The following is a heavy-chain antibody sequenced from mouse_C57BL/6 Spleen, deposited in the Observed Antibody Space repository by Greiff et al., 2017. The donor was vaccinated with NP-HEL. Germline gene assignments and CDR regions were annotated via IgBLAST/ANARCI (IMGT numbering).Heavy chain of an antibody. CDR3: ARSGGPYYFDY. V-gene: IGHV1-76*01. CDR1: GYTFTDYY. CDR2: IYPGSGNT. Sequence: QVQLQQSGAELVRPGASVKLSCKASGYTFTDYYINWVKQRPGQGLEWIARIYPGSGNTYYNEKFKGKATLTAEKSSSTAYMQLSSLTSADSAVYFCARSGGPYYFDYWGQGTTLTVSS. J-gene: IGHJ2*01. D-gene: IGHD3-1*01.